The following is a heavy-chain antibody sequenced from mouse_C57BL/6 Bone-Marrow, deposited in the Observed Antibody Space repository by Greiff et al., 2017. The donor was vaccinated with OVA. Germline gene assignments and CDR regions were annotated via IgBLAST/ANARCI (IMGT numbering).Heavy chain of an antibody. CDR1: GYTFTNYW. CDR3: ARDYGSSYGAWFAY. J-gene: IGHJ3*01. V-gene: IGHV1-63*01. D-gene: IGHD1-1*01. Sequence: VKLVESGAELVRPGTSVKMSCKASGYTFTNYWIGWAKQRPGHGLEWIGDIYPGGGYTNYNEKFKGKATLTADKSSSTAYMQFSSLTSEDSAIYYCARDYGSSYGAWFAYWGQGTLVTVSA. CDR2: IYPGGGYT.